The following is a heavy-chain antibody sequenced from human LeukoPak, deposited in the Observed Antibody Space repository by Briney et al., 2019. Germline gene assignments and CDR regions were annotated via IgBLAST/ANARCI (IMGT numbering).Heavy chain of an antibody. CDR3: AREGRYYYDSSGYPRYSYYYGMDV. D-gene: IGHD3-22*01. Sequence: SETLSLTCTVSGGSISSYYWSWIRQPPGKGLEWMGCIYYSGSTNYNPSLKSRVTISVDTSKNQFSLKLSSVTSADTAVYYCAREGRYYYDSSGYPRYSYYYGMDVWGQGTTVTVSS. J-gene: IGHJ6*02. CDR1: GGSISSYY. V-gene: IGHV4-59*01. CDR2: IYYSGST.